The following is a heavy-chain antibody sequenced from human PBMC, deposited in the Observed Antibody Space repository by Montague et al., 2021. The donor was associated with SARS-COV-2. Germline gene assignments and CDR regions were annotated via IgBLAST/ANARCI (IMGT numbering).Heavy chain of an antibody. CDR3: ARPFRMGMAGMPLLT. Sequence: SETLSLTCAVYGGSFSNYYWTWIRQSPGKRLEWIGEINHTGSTTYTPSLKSRVTISVDTSKNQFSLKLTSVTVADTALYYCARPFRMGMAGMPLLTWGQGSLDSVTS. J-gene: IGHJ5*02. CDR1: GGSFSNYY. D-gene: IGHD6-19*01. CDR2: INHTGST. V-gene: IGHV4-34*01.